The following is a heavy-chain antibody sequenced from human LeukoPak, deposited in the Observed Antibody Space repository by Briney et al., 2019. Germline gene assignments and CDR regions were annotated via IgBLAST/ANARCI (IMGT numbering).Heavy chain of an antibody. Sequence: GASVKVSCKVSGYTLTELSMHWVRQAPGKGLEWMGGFDPEDGETIYAQKFQGRVTMTEDTSTDTAYMELSSLRSEDTAVYYCATVPTYYYGSGPHFDYWRQGTLVTVSS. CDR1: GYTLTELS. J-gene: IGHJ4*02. CDR2: FDPEDGET. V-gene: IGHV1-24*01. CDR3: ATVPTYYYGSGPHFDY. D-gene: IGHD3-10*01.